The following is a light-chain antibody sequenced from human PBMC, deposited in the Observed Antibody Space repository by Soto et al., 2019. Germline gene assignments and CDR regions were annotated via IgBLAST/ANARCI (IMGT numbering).Light chain of an antibody. CDR2: PNSDGSQ. Sequence: QLAPTQGPPASASLGPSVELTYTLSSWHSGYAIAWHRQQPENGPRCLMKPNSDGSQSKGDRIPDRVSGCSSGAERYLYISSRQSEDEAGYCCQTWGTGIQVFGAGTKLTVL. V-gene: IGLV4-69*01. CDR3: QTWGTGIQV. J-gene: IGLJ3*02. CDR1: SWHSGYA.